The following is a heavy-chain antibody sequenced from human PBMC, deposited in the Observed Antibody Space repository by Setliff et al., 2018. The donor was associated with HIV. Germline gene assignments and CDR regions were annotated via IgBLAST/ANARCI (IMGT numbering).Heavy chain of an antibody. CDR1: GGSFSDYS. CDR3: ARGGLLDPALAATKNWFDP. Sequence: PSETLSLTCAVYGGSFSDYSWNWIRQTPEKGLEWIAEITHSGSTNYNPSLRGRVTIALGTSKNHFSLNLRSVSAADTAFYYCARGGLLDPALAATKNWFDPWGQGTVVTVSS. CDR2: ITHSGST. V-gene: IGHV4-34*01. D-gene: IGHD2-15*01. J-gene: IGHJ5*02.